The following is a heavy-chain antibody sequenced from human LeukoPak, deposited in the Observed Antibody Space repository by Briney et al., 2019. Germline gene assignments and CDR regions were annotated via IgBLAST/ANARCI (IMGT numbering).Heavy chain of an antibody. CDR3: ARAYGSGSYYNNWFDP. CDR1: GYTFTSYG. V-gene: IGHV1-18*01. Sequence: GASVKVSCKASGYTFTSYGISWARQAPGQGLEWMGWISAYNGNTNYAQKLQGRVTMTTDTSTSTAYMELRSLRSDDTAVYYCARAYGSGSYYNNWFDPWGQGTLVTVSS. D-gene: IGHD3-10*01. J-gene: IGHJ5*02. CDR2: ISAYNGNT.